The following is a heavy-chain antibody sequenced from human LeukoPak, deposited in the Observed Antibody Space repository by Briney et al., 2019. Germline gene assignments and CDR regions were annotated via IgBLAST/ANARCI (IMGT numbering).Heavy chain of an antibody. D-gene: IGHD1-26*01. V-gene: IGHV3-21*01. CDR2: ISTGSSYI. Sequence: NPGGSLRLSCAASGFTFSTYNMNWVRQAPGKGLECVSSISTGSSYIHYADSVKGRFTISRDNAKNSLYLQMDSLRVEDTAVYYCARDVVHSQRTADYWGQGTLVTVSS. CDR1: GFTFSTYN. CDR3: ARDVVHSQRTADY. J-gene: IGHJ4*02.